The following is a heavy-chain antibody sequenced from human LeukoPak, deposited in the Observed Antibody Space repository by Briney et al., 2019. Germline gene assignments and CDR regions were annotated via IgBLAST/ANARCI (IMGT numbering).Heavy chain of an antibody. CDR2: IYYSGYT. CDR3: ARAPLDYYFDF. D-gene: IGHD3/OR15-3a*01. J-gene: IGHJ4*02. V-gene: IGHV4-39*07. CDR1: GGSISSSSHY. Sequence: SETLSLTCTVSGGSISSSSHYWGWIRQPPGKGLEWIGSIYYSGYTYYNPSPKSRVTISVDTSKNQFSLKLPSVTAADTAVYYCARAPLDYYFDFWGQGTLVTVSS.